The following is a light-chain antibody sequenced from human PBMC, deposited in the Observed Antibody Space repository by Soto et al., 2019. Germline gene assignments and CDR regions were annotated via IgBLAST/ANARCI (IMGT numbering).Light chain of an antibody. CDR3: QRRRNWPLT. Sequence: EIVLTQSPATLSLSPGERATLSCRASQSVSSYLAWYQQKPGQAPRLLIYDASNRATGIPARFSGSGSGTDFTLANSSLGPADFAVYSCQRRRNWPLTFRGGTKVEIK. J-gene: IGKJ4*02. CDR1: QSVSSY. V-gene: IGKV3-11*01. CDR2: DAS.